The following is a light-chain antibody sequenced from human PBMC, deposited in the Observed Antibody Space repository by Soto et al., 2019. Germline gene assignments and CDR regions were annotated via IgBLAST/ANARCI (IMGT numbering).Light chain of an antibody. CDR2: DSS. CDR1: QSVSSN. Sequence: DIVMTQSPATLSVSPGEGATLSCRASQSVSSNLAWYQQKPGQAPRLLIYDSSTRATGIPARFSGRGSGTEFTLTISSPQSEDFAVYYCQQYHNWPLAFGQGTKVEIK. J-gene: IGKJ1*01. CDR3: QQYHNWPLA. V-gene: IGKV3-15*01.